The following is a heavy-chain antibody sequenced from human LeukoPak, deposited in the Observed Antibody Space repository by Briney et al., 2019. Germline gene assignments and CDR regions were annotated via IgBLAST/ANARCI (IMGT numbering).Heavy chain of an antibody. CDR3: ARVWYNSGSAFDI. J-gene: IGHJ3*02. Sequence: SETLSLTCAVYGGSFSGYYWSWIRQPPGKGLEWIGEINHSGSTNYNPSLKSRVTMSVDTSKNQFSLKLSSVTAADTAVYYCARVWYNSGSAFDIWGQGAMVTVSS. CDR2: INHSGST. CDR1: GGSFSGYY. D-gene: IGHD1-1*01. V-gene: IGHV4-34*01.